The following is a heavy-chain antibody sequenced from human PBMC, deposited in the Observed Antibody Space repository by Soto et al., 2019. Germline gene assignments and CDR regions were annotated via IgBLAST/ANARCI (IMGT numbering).Heavy chain of an antibody. CDR3: AMIQLWQRDYYYYGMDV. CDR1: GGTFSSYA. J-gene: IGHJ6*02. CDR2: IIPIFGTV. Sequence: SVKVSCKASGGTFSSYAISWVRQAPGQGLEWMGGIIPIFGTVNYAQKFQGRITITADESTSTAYMELSSLRSEDTAMYYCAMIQLWQRDYYYYGMDVWGQGTTVTVSS. V-gene: IGHV1-69*13. D-gene: IGHD5-18*01.